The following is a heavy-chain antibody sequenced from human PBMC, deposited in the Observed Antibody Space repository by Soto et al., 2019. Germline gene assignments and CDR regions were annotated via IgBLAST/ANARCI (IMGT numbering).Heavy chain of an antibody. J-gene: IGHJ4*02. CDR3: ARDPGRRLDY. D-gene: IGHD3-16*01. V-gene: IGHV3-7*03. Sequence: EVHLVESGGGLVQPGGSLRLSCATSGFTFRSYWMTWVRQAPGKGLEWVASIKQDGSEDHYVDSVKGRFTISRDNAENSLYLQMNSLKVDDTAVYYCARDPGRRLDYWGPGTLVTVSS. CDR2: IKQDGSED. CDR1: GFTFRSYW.